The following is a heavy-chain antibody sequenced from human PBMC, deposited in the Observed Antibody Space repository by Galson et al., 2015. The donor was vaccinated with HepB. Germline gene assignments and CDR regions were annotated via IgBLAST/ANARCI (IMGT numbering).Heavy chain of an antibody. D-gene: IGHD2-15*01. Sequence: SLRLSCAASGFTFGSYAMSWVRQAPGKGLEWVSAISGSGGSTYYADSVKGRFTISRDNSKNTLYLQMNSLRAEDTAVYYCAKDPLGDIVVTSGMGVDYWGQGTLVTVSS. CDR1: GFTFGSYA. V-gene: IGHV3-23*01. J-gene: IGHJ4*02. CDR3: AKDPLGDIVVTSGMGVDY. CDR2: ISGSGGST.